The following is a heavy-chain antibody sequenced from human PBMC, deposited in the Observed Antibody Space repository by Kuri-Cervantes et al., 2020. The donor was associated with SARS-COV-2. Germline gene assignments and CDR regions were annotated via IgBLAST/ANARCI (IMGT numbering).Heavy chain of an antibody. CDR2: SYYSGST. CDR3: ARIRHPYWYFDL. J-gene: IGHJ2*01. V-gene: IGHV4-39*07. D-gene: IGHD1-1*01. Sequence: SETLSLTCTVSSGSISSSSYYWGWIRQPPGKGLEWIGSSYYSGSTYYNPSLKSRVTISVDTSKNQFSLKLSSVTAADTAVYYCARIRHPYWYFDLWGRGTLVTVSS. CDR1: SGSISSSSYY.